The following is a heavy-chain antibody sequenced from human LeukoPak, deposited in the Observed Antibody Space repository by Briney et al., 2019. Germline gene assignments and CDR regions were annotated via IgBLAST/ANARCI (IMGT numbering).Heavy chain of an antibody. Sequence: GGSLRLSCAASGFTFSSYAMSWVRQAPGKGLEWVSAISGSGGSAYYADSVKGRFTISRDNSKNTLYLQMNSLRAEDTAVYYCAKLGSAMVLYYFDYWGQGTLVTVSS. D-gene: IGHD5-18*01. J-gene: IGHJ4*02. V-gene: IGHV3-23*01. CDR1: GFTFSSYA. CDR3: AKLGSAMVLYYFDY. CDR2: ISGSGGSA.